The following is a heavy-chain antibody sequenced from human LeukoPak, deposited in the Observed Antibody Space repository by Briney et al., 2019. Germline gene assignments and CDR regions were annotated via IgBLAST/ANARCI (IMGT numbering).Heavy chain of an antibody. CDR1: GFTFSSYW. V-gene: IGHV3-7*01. D-gene: IGHD3-22*01. J-gene: IGHJ5*02. CDR3: ARDHYDSSGYFQFDP. CDR2: IKQDGSEK. Sequence: PGGSLRLSCAASGFTFSSYWMSWVRQAPGKGLEGVANIKQDGSEKYYVDSVKGRFTISRDNAKNSLYLQMNSLRAEDTAVYYCARDHYDSSGYFQFDPWGQGTLVTVSS.